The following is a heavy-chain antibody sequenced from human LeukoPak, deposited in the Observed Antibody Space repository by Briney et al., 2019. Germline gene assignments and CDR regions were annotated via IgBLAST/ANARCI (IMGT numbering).Heavy chain of an antibody. J-gene: IGHJ3*02. V-gene: IGHV3-69-1*01. CDR2: IYDDNT. Sequence: GVSLRLSCAASGFTVSAYAMAWVRQAPGKGLEWVSTIYDDNTYYADSVKGRFAISRDNAKNSLYLQMNSLRAEDTAVYYCARDGTDSSGYYSRRAFDIWGQGTMVTVSS. CDR1: GFTVSAYA. CDR3: ARDGTDSSGYYSRRAFDI. D-gene: IGHD3-22*01.